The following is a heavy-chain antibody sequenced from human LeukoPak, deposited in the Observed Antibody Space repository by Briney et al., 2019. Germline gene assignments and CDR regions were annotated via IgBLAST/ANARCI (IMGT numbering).Heavy chain of an antibody. Sequence: GGSLRLSCAASGFTFSSYSMNWVRQAPGKGLEWVSSISSSSSYIYYADSVKGRFTISRDNAKNSLYLQMYSLRAEDTAVYYCATYATWGPFDAFDIWGQGTMVTVSS. D-gene: IGHD7-27*01. J-gene: IGHJ3*02. CDR3: ATYATWGPFDAFDI. V-gene: IGHV3-21*01. CDR2: ISSSSSYI. CDR1: GFTFSSYS.